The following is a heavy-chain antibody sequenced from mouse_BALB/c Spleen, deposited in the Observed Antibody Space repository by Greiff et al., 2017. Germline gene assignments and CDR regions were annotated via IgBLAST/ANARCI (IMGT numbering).Heavy chain of an antibody. D-gene: IGHD1-2*01. V-gene: IGHV1S81*02. Sequence: VQLQQPGAELVKPGASVKLSCKASGYTFTSYWMHWVKQRPGQGLEWIGEINPSNGRTNYNEKFKSKATLTVDKSSSTAYMQLSSLTSEDSAVYYCARCNSLLRLRGAMDYWGQGTSVTVSS. CDR2: INPSNGRT. CDR3: ARCNSLLRLRGAMDY. CDR1: GYTFTSYW. J-gene: IGHJ4*01.